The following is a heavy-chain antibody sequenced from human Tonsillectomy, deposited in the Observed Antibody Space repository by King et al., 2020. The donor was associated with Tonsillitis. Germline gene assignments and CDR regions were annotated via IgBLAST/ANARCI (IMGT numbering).Heavy chain of an antibody. CDR2: IYYSGST. J-gene: IGHJ4*02. CDR1: GGSISSYY. D-gene: IGHD3-9*01. Sequence: VQLQESGRGLVKPSETLSLTCTVSGGSISSYYWSWIRQPPGKGLEWIGYIYYSGSTNYNPSLKSRVTISVDTSKNQFSLKLSSVTAADTAVYYCASSIHQNYDICPEQKRYRYYFDYWGQGTLVTVSS. V-gene: IGHV4-59*08. CDR3: ASSIHQNYDICPEQKRYRYYFDY.